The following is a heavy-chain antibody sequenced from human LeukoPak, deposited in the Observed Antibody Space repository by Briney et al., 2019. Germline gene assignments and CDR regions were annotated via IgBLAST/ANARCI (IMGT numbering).Heavy chain of an antibody. V-gene: IGHV4-39*07. CDR3: ARGYGSGSYFFDY. D-gene: IGHD3-10*01. J-gene: IGHJ4*02. CDR2: IHYTGTT. CDR1: GASIRSSTYN. Sequence: PSETLSLTCTVSGASIRSSTYNWGWIRQPPGKGLEWIGSIHYTGTTYHNPSLKSRVTISVDTSKNQFSLKLSSVTAADTAVYYCARGYGSGSYFFDYWGQGALVTVSS.